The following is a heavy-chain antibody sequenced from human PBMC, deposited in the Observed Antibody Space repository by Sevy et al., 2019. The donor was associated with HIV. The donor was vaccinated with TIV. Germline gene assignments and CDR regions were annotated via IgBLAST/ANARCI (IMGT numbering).Heavy chain of an antibody. D-gene: IGHD3-10*01. CDR1: GFTFSNAW. CDR3: TTDSKKRGFSALFDY. V-gene: IGHV3-15*01. Sequence: GGSLRLSCAASGFTFSNAWMSWVRQAPGKGLEWVGRIKSKTDGGTTDYAAPVKGRFTISRDDSNNTLYLQMNSLKTVDTAINYCTTDSKKRGFSALFDYWGQGTLVTVSS. J-gene: IGHJ4*02. CDR2: IKSKTDGGTT.